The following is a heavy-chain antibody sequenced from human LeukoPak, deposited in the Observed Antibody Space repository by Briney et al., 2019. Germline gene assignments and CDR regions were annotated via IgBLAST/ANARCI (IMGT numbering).Heavy chain of an antibody. CDR3: ARSPGVAMATIS. D-gene: IGHD5-24*01. Sequence: NTSETLSLTCAVYGGSFSGYYWSWIRQPPGKGLEWIGEINHSGSTNYNPSLKSRVTISVDTSKNQFSLKLSSVTAADTAVYYCARSPGVAMATISWGQGTLVTVSS. CDR2: INHSGST. J-gene: IGHJ4*02. CDR1: GGSFSGYY. V-gene: IGHV4-34*01.